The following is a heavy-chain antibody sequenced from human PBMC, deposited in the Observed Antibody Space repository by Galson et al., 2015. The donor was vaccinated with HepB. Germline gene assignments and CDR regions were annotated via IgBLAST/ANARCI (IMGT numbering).Heavy chain of an antibody. V-gene: IGHV7-4-1*02. J-gene: IGHJ4*02. CDR2: INSNTGNP. CDR1: GYAFTRYA. Sequence: SVKVSCKASGYAFTRYAMNWVRQATGEGLEWMGWINSNTGNPTYGQGFTGRFVFSLDTSLTTAYLQISSLKAEDTAVYYCARGDNSGYYYVDYWGQGTLVTVSS. D-gene: IGHD3-22*01. CDR3: ARGDNSGYYYVDY.